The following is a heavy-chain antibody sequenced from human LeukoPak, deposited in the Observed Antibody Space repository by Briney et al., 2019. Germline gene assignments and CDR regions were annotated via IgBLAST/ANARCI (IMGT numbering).Heavy chain of an antibody. CDR2: FDPEDGET. V-gene: IGHV1-24*01. D-gene: IGHD3-22*01. CDR1: GYTLTELS. Sequence: AASVKVSCKVSGYTLTELSMHWVRQAPGKGLEWMGGFDPEDGETIYAQKFQGRVTMAEDTSTDTAYMELSSLRSEDTAVYYCATDPYYYDSSGYYPTFDYWGQGTLVTVSS. CDR3: ATDPYYYDSSGYYPTFDY. J-gene: IGHJ4*02.